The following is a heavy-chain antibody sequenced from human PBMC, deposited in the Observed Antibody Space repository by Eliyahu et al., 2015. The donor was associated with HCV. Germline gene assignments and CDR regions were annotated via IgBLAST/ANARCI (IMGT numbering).Heavy chain of an antibody. J-gene: IGHJ1*01. D-gene: IGHD3-22*01. V-gene: IGHV3-7*01. CDR1: GFPFSNYW. CDR2: IKQDGSET. Sequence: EVLLVESGGDLVQPGGSLRLSCAASGFPFSNYWMSWVRQTPGKGLEWVANIKQDGSETYYLDSVKGRFTVSRDNAKNSLYLEMNRLRSEDTAVYYCARGITYYYDSSGYYFQYWGQGTLVTVSS. CDR3: ARGITYYYDSSGYYFQY.